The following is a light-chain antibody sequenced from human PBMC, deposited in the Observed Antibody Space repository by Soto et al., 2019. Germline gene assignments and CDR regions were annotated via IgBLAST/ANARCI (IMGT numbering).Light chain of an antibody. Sequence: QSALTQPASVSGSPGQSITIXCTGTSSDVGGYKYVSWYQQHPGKAPKLMIYDIRNRPSGVSNRFSGSKSGNTASLTISGLQAEDEADYYCSSYTSSSTRVFGTGTKLTVL. CDR1: SSDVGGYKY. J-gene: IGLJ1*01. CDR3: SSYTSSSTRV. CDR2: DIR. V-gene: IGLV2-14*03.